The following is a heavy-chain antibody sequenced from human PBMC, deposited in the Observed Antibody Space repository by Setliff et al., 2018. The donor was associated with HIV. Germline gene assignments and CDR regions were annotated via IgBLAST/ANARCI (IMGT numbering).Heavy chain of an antibody. CDR1: GGSLSDHY. CDR2: INHSGST. D-gene: IGHD6-19*01. J-gene: IGHJ4*02. Sequence: LTCAVYGGSLSDHYWSWIRQPPGRGLEWIGEINHSGSTNYNPSLRSRVSISVDTSKNQFSLRLSSVTAADTAVYYCARDPSSSGWSEGLYYFDSWGRGTLVTVSS. V-gene: IGHV4-34*01. CDR3: ARDPSSSGWSEGLYYFDS.